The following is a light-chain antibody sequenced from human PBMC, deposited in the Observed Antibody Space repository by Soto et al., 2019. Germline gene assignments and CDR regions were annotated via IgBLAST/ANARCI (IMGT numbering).Light chain of an antibody. Sequence: QPVLTQPPSASGTPGQRVTISCSGSSSNIGSNTVSWYQQVPGTAPKFLIYSNNQRPSGVPDRISGSKSGTSASLAISGLQSEDEADYYCAAWDDSLNGVVFGGGTKLTVL. CDR2: SNN. J-gene: IGLJ2*01. V-gene: IGLV1-44*01. CDR1: SSNIGSNT. CDR3: AAWDDSLNGVV.